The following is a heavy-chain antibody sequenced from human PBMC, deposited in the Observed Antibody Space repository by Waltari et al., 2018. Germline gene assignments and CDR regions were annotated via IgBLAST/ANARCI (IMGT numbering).Heavy chain of an antibody. CDR1: GYSFTGYY. D-gene: IGHD2-2*01. J-gene: IGHJ4*02. Sequence: QVQLVQSGAEVKKPGASVKVSCKASGYSFTGYYIHWVRQAPGQGLEWMGRINPNSGVTNYAQKFQGRVTMTRDTSISTAYMELSRLRSDDTAVYYCARDSAVVVPAAMPREWGQGTLVTVSS. CDR2: INPNSGVT. V-gene: IGHV1-2*06. CDR3: ARDSAVVVPAAMPRE.